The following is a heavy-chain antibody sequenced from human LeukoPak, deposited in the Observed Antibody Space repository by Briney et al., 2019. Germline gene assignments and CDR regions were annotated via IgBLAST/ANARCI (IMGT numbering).Heavy chain of an antibody. V-gene: IGHV1-18*01. CDR1: GYTFTSYG. D-gene: IGHD1-26*01. J-gene: IGHJ4*02. Sequence: GASVKVSCKASGYTFTSYGISWVRQAPGQGLEWMGWISAYNGNTNYAQKLQGRVTMTTDTSTSTAYMELRSLRSDDTAVYYCARDRSFLGTYDRDFDYWGQGTLVTVSS. CDR3: ARDRSFLGTYDRDFDY. CDR2: ISAYNGNT.